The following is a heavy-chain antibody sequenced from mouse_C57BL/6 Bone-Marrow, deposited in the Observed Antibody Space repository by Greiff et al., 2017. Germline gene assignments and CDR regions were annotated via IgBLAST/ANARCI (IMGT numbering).Heavy chain of an antibody. CDR3: ARLEFDGSSGDWYFDV. D-gene: IGHD1-1*01. CDR1: GYTFTSYD. V-gene: IGHV1-85*01. J-gene: IGHJ1*03. Sequence: QVQLQQSGPELVKPGASVKLSCKASGYTFTSYDINWVKQRPGTGLEWIGWIYPRDGSTKYNETFKGKATLTVDTSSSTAYMERHSLTSEDSAVYFCARLEFDGSSGDWYFDVWGTGTTVTVSS. CDR2: IYPRDGST.